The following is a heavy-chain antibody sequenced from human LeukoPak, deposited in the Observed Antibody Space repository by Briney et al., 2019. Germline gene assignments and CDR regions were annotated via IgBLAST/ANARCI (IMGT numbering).Heavy chain of an antibody. J-gene: IGHJ4*02. CDR1: GLTFSSHW. Sequence: GGSLRLSCAASGLTFSSHWMHWVRQAPGKGLVWVSRITNDGSTTTYADSVKGRFTISRDNAKNMLYLQVNSRRAEDTAVYYCATQQGGNPVYWGQGTLVTVSS. D-gene: IGHD1-14*01. CDR2: ITNDGSTT. CDR3: ATQQGGNPVY. V-gene: IGHV3-74*01.